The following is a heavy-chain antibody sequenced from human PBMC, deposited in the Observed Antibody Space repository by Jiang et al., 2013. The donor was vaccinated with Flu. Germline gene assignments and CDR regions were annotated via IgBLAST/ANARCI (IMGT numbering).Heavy chain of an antibody. CDR2: IYPGDSDT. J-gene: IGHJ4*02. Sequence: GAEVKKPGESLKISCKGSGYSFTSYWIGWVRQMPGKGLEWMGIIYPGDSDTRYSPSFQGQVTISADKSISTAYLQWSSLKASDTAMYYCARQITMVRGVRYFDYWGQGTLVTVSS. CDR3: ARQITMVRGVRYFDY. D-gene: IGHD3-10*01. CDR1: GYSFTSYW. V-gene: IGHV5-51*01.